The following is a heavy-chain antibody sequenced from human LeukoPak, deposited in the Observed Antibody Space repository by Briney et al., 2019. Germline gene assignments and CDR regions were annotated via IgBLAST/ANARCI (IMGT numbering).Heavy chain of an antibody. CDR2: IYTSGST. CDR1: GGSISSGSYY. D-gene: IGHD4-17*01. V-gene: IGHV4-61*02. J-gene: IGHJ4*02. CDR3: ANSIDFDYGDYYFDY. Sequence: SETLSLTGTVSGGSISSGSYYWSWIRQPAGKGLEWIGRIYTSGSTNYNPSLKSRVTISLDTSKNQFSLKLSSVTAADTAVYYCANSIDFDYGDYYFDYWGQGALVTISS.